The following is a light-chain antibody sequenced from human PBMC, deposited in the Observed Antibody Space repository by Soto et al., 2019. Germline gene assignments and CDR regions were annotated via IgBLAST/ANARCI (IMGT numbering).Light chain of an antibody. CDR2: DVT. CDR3: SSYTSSKTVV. CDR1: NSDVGGYNY. J-gene: IGLJ2*01. Sequence: QSVLTQPASVSGSPGQSIAISCTGTNSDVGGYNYVSWYRQHPGKAPKLMLYDVTNRPSGVSNRFSGSKSDNTASLTISGLQAEDEAEYYCSSYTSSKTVVFGGGTQLTVL. V-gene: IGLV2-14*03.